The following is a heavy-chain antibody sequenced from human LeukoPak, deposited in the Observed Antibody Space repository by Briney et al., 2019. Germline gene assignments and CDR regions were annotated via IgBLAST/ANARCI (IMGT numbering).Heavy chain of an antibody. Sequence: GGSLRLSCAASGFTFDDYAMHWVRQAPGKGLEWVSGISWNSGSIGYADSVKGRFTISRDNAKNSLYLQMNSLRAEDTALYYCAKGVAGTHDWFAPWGQGTLVTVSS. CDR3: AKGVAGTHDWFAP. V-gene: IGHV3-9*01. CDR1: GFTFDDYA. CDR2: ISWNSGSI. J-gene: IGHJ5*02. D-gene: IGHD1/OR15-1a*01.